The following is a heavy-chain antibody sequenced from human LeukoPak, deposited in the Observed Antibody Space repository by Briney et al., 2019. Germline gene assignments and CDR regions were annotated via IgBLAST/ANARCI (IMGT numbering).Heavy chain of an antibody. CDR1: GFTFSSYA. V-gene: IGHV3-30-3*01. J-gene: IGHJ4*02. CDR2: ISYDGSNN. D-gene: IGHD3-10*02. CDR3: ARGLGSPLSWSGSLDY. Sequence: PGRSLRLSCAASGFTFSSYAMHWVRQAPGKVLEWVAVISYDGSNNYYADSGKGRFTISRDNSKNTLYLQMNSLRAEDTAVYYCARGLGSPLSWSGSLDYWGQGTLVTVSS.